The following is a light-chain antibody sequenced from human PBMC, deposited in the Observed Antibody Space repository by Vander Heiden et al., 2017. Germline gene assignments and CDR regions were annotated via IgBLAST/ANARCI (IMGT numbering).Light chain of an antibody. CDR1: SSDVGAYNL. CDR2: AIN. Sequence: QSALTQPASVSGSLGQSITISCTGASSDVGAYNLVSWYQQHPGKAPKLMIYAINKRPSGVSNRFSASKSRNTASLTISGLQAEDEADYFCCSCAGSSTFVFGTGTKVTVL. CDR3: CSCAGSSTFV. V-gene: IGLV2-23*02. J-gene: IGLJ1*01.